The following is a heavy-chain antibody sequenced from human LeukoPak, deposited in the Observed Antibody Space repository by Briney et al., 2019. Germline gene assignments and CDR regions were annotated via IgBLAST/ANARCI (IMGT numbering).Heavy chain of an antibody. CDR1: GFSVSSDY. D-gene: IGHD2-15*01. CDR2: IYSGGKT. Sequence: TGGSLRLSCAASGFSVSSDYMSWVRQAPGKGLEWVSSIYSGGKTFYADSVKDRFTISRDNSENTLHLQMTSLRVEDAAMYYCARDLVVAGTYGFGNWGQGTLVIVSS. CDR3: ARDLVVAGTYGFGN. J-gene: IGHJ4*02. V-gene: IGHV3-66*01.